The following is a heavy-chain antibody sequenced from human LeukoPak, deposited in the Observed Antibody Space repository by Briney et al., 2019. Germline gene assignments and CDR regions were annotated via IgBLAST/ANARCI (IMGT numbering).Heavy chain of an antibody. J-gene: IGHJ4*02. Sequence: SVKVSCKASGGTFSSDAISWVRQAPGQGLEWMGRIIPIFGTANYAQKFQGRVTITTDESTSTAYMELSSLRSEDTAVYYCARDRVVLRYFDWLLPDYWGQGTLVTVSS. V-gene: IGHV1-69*05. D-gene: IGHD3-9*01. CDR3: ARDRVVLRYFDWLLPDY. CDR2: IIPIFGTA. CDR1: GGTFSSDA.